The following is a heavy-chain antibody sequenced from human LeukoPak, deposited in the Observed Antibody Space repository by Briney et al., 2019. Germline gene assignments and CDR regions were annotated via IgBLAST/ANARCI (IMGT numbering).Heavy chain of an antibody. Sequence: NPGGSLRLSCAASGFTFSSYSMNWVRQAPGKGLEWVSSISSGSSYIYYADSVKGRFTISRDNAKNSLYLQMNSLRAEDTAVYYCARGNTEQWLVPWGQGTLVTVSS. J-gene: IGHJ5*02. CDR3: ARGNTEQWLVP. CDR2: ISSGSSYI. V-gene: IGHV3-21*01. CDR1: GFTFSSYS. D-gene: IGHD6-19*01.